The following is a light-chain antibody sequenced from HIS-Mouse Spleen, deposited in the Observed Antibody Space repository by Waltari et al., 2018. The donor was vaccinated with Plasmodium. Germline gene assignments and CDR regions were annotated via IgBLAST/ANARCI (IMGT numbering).Light chain of an antibody. CDR2: EVS. CDR1: SSDVGGYNY. Sequence: QSALTQPASVSGSPGQSITISCTGTSSDVGGYNYVSWYQQHPGKAPKLMIYEVSNRPSWVSNRFSGSKSGNTASLTISGLQAEDEADYYCSSYTSSSTLLFGGGTKLTVL. CDR3: SSYTSSSTLL. J-gene: IGLJ2*01. V-gene: IGLV2-14*01.